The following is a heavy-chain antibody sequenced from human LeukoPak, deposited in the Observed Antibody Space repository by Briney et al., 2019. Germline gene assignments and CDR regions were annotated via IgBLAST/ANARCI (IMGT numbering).Heavy chain of an antibody. J-gene: IGHJ4*02. D-gene: IGHD5-12*01. CDR3: TSGVATNSYYFDY. Sequence: GGSLRLSCTASGFTFGDYAMSWFRQAPGKGLEWVGFIRSKAYGGTTEYAASVKGRFTISRDDSKSIAYLQMNSLKTEDTAVYYCTSGVATNSYYFDYWGQGTLVTVSS. V-gene: IGHV3-49*03. CDR2: IRSKAYGGTT. CDR1: GFTFGDYA.